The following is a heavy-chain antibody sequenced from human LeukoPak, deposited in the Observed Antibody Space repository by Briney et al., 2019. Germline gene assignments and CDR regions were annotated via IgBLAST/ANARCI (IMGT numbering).Heavy chain of an antibody. J-gene: IGHJ4*02. CDR1: GFTVSRNY. CDR2: IYSGGRT. D-gene: IGHD6-19*01. V-gene: IGHV3-66*01. Sequence: PGGSLRLSCAASGFTVSRNYMSWVRQAPGKGLEWVSVIYSGGRTYYADSVKGRFTISRDNSKNTLYLQMNSLRAEDTAVYYCAKLVAVAGRNYWGQGTLVTVSS. CDR3: AKLVAVAGRNY.